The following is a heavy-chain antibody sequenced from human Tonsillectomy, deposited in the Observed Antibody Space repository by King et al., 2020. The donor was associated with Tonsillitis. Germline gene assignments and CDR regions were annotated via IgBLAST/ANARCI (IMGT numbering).Heavy chain of an antibody. CDR2: INPNSGNT. Sequence: VQLVESGAEVKKPGASAKVSCRTSGYTFTDYYTHWVRQAPGQGLEWMGRINPNSGNTYYAQKFQGRVTLTRDTSVRTAYMDLSRLRSDDTAVYYCARSRVADLAKDSSCCDYWGQGTLVTVSS. D-gene: IGHD6-19*01. V-gene: IGHV1-2*02. CDR1: GYTFTDYY. J-gene: IGHJ4*02. CDR3: ARSRVADLAKDSSCCDY.